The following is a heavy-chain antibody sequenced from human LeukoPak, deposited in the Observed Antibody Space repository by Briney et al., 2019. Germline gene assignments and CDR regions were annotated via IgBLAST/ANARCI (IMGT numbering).Heavy chain of an antibody. V-gene: IGHV4-39*01. CDR2: VFYSGTT. D-gene: IGHD3-10*01. Sequence: SETLSLTCTVSGGSISSDSYYWGWIRRPPGKGLELIGTVFYSGTTYYNPSLRSRLTISVDTSKNQFSLRLTSVTAADTTVYYCARLAAIRGVVFIDYWGKGALVTVSS. CDR3: ARLAAIRGVVFIDY. J-gene: IGHJ4*02. CDR1: GGSISSDSYY.